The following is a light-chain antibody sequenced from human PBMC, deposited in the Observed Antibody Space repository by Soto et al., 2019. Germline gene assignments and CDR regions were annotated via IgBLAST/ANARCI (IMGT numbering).Light chain of an antibody. CDR1: QSVDSTY. CDR3: QLYDTSPPMYT. Sequence: EIVLTQSPGTLSLSPGERATLSCRASQSVDSTYLAWYQQKPAQAPRLLIYATSNRAAGIPDRFSGSGSGTDFTLTISRLEPEDVAVYYCQLYDTSPPMYTFGQGTKVEIK. J-gene: IGKJ2*01. V-gene: IGKV3-20*01. CDR2: ATS.